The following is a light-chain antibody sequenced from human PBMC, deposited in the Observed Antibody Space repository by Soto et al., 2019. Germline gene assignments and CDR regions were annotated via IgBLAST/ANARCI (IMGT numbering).Light chain of an antibody. J-gene: IGKJ1*01. CDR3: QQYGSSYPWT. CDR2: GAS. V-gene: IGKV3-20*01. CDR1: QSVSSN. Sequence: EIVITQSPSTLSVSPGERATLSCRASQSVSSNLAWYQQKPGQAPSLLIYGASSRATGIPDRFSGSGSGTDFTLTIRRLEPEDFAVYYCQQYGSSYPWTFGQGTKVDIK.